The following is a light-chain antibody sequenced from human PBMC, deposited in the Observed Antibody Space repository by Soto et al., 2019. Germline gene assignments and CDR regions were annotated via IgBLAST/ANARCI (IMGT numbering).Light chain of an antibody. CDR3: QQYNNWPPWT. V-gene: IGKV3-15*01. CDR1: QSVSSN. Sequence: EIVMTQAPATLSVSPGERATLSCRASQSVSSNLSWYQQKPGQAPRLLIYGASTMATGNPARFSGSGSGTEFTLTISSLQSEDFAVYYCQQYNNWPPWTFGQGTKVEIK. J-gene: IGKJ1*01. CDR2: GAS.